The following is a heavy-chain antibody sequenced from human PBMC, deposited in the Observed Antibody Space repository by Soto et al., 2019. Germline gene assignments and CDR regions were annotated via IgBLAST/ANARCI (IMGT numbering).Heavy chain of an antibody. CDR3: ARGDLGIDSGFDY. D-gene: IGHD1-26*01. V-gene: IGHV3-33*01. Sequence: SLRLSCAASGFTFSSYGMHWVRQAPSKGLEWVAVIWYDGSNKYYADSVKGRFTISRDNSKNTLYLQMNSLRAEDTAVYYCARGDLGIDSGFDYWGQGTLVTVSS. J-gene: IGHJ4*02. CDR2: IWYDGSNK. CDR1: GFTFSSYG.